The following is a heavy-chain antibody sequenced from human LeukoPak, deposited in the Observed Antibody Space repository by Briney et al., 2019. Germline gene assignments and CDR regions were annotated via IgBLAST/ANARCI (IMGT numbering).Heavy chain of an antibody. CDR2: INTNTGNP. CDR3: AREDRFLEWSPPDY. V-gene: IGHV7-4-1*02. Sequence: ASVTVSCKASGYTFTSYAMNWVRQAPGQGLEWMGWINTNTGNPTYAQGFTGRFVFPLDTSVSTAYLQISSLKAEDTAVYYCAREDRFLEWSPPDYWGQGTLVTVSS. J-gene: IGHJ4*02. CDR1: GYTFTSYA. D-gene: IGHD3-3*01.